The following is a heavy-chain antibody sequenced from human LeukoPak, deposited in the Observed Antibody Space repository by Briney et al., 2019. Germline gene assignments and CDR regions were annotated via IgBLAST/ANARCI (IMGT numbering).Heavy chain of an antibody. J-gene: IGHJ4*02. CDR3: AHEDYNDFNSFDF. D-gene: IGHD3-22*01. CDR1: GGSIRSSTNY. CDR2: IYHTGNT. Sequence: PSETLSLTCTVSGGSIRSSTNYWGWIRQPPGKGLEWIGSIYHTGNTYYNSSLQSRVTLSVDTSKNQFSLKLTSVTAADTAVYYCAHEDYNDFNSFDFWGQGTPVTVSS. V-gene: IGHV4-39*01.